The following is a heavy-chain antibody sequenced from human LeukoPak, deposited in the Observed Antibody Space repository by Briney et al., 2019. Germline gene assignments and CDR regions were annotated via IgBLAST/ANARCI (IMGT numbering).Heavy chain of an antibody. CDR3: ARGPSGSYYLRSGIYYFDY. V-gene: IGHV4-34*01. CDR2: INHNGST. CDR1: GGSFNGYY. D-gene: IGHD1-26*01. J-gene: IGHJ4*02. Sequence: KPSETLSLTCAVYGGSFNGYYWSWIRQPPGKGLEWIGEINHNGSTNYNPSLKSRVTISVDTSKNQFSLKLSSVTAADTAVYYCARGPSGSYYLRSGIYYFDYWGQGTLVTVSS.